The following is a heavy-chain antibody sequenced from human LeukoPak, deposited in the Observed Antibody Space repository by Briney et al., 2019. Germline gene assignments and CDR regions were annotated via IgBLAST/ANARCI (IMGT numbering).Heavy chain of an antibody. V-gene: IGHV1-18*01. J-gene: IGHJ3*02. D-gene: IGHD2-2*01. CDR3: ASASETVPAARDAFDI. CDR2: ISAYNGNT. CDR1: GYTFTSYG. Sequence: ASVKVSCKASGYTFTSYGISWVRQAPGQGLEWMGWISAYNGNTNYAQKLQGRVTMTTDTSTSTAYMELRSLRSDDTAVYYCASASETVPAARDAFDIWGQGTMVTVSS.